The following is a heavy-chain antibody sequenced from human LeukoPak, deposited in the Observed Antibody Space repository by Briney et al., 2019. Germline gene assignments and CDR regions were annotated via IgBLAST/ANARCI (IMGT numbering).Heavy chain of an antibody. D-gene: IGHD2-15*01. V-gene: IGHV1-69*13. CDR2: IIPVFGTA. CDR3: ARDRVVGLGIDNAFDI. CDR1: GGTFSTYA. Sequence: SVKVSCKASGGTFSTYAISWVRQAPGQGLEWMGGIIPVFGTANYAQKFQGRVTIAADESTSTAYMELSSLRSEDTAVFYCARDRVVGLGIDNAFDIWGHGTMVTVSS. J-gene: IGHJ3*02.